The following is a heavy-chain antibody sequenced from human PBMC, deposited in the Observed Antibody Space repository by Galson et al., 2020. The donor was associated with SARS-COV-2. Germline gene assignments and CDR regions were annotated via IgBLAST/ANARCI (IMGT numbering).Heavy chain of an antibody. CDR1: GFTFSSYA. CDR2: ISYDGSNK. Sequence: GGSLRLSCAASGFTFSSYAIHWVRQAPGKGLEWVAVISYDGSNKYYADSVKGRFTISRDNSKNTLYLQMNSLRAEDTAVYYCAREAGGGDGWFDPWGQGTLVTVSS. D-gene: IGHD2-21*01. J-gene: IGHJ5*02. CDR3: AREAGGGDGWFDP. V-gene: IGHV3-30-3*01.